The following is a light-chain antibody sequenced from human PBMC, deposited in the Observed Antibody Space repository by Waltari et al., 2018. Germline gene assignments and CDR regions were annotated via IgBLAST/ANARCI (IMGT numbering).Light chain of an antibody. J-gene: IGLJ2*01. CDR3: SSYVGRKNFVV. CDR2: EVS. V-gene: IGLV2-8*01. Sequence: QSALTQPPSASGSPGQAVTISCTGTSSDVGGNNFVAWYQQHPGKVPKLMIYEVSKRPSGVPDRFSGSKSGNTASLTVSGLQAEDEADYYCSSYVGRKNFVVFGGGTKLTVV. CDR1: SSDVGGNNF.